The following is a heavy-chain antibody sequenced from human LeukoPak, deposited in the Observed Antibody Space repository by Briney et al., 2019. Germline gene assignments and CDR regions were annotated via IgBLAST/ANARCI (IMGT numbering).Heavy chain of an antibody. V-gene: IGHV4-34*01. CDR1: GGSLSGYY. D-gene: IGHD2-2*01. J-gene: IGHJ4*02. CDR2: INHSGTT. CDR3: ARFQLLTSYYFDY. Sequence: SETLSPTCGVHGGSLSGYYWTWLRQPPGKGLEWIGEINHSGTTNYNPSLESRVTMSVDTSKNQFSLKLTSVTAADTAVYYCARFQLLTSYYFDYWGQGTLVTVSS.